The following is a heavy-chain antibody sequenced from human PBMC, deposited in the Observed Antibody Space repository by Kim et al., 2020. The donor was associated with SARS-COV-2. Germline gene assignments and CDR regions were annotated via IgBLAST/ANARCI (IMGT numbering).Heavy chain of an antibody. CDR1: GYTFTSYA. J-gene: IGHJ6*02. Sequence: ASVKVSCKASGYTFTSYAMHWVRQAPGQRLEWMGWINAGNGNTKYSQKFQGRVTITRDTSASTAYMELSSLRSEDTAVYYCAGIFLRYYYYGMDVWGQGTTVTVSS. CDR3: AGIFLRYYYYGMDV. V-gene: IGHV1-3*01. CDR2: INAGNGNT. D-gene: IGHD2-15*01.